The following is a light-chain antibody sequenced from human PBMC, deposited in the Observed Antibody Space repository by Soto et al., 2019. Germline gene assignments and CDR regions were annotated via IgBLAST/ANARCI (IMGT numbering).Light chain of an antibody. CDR3: SSYTSSNSYV. CDR1: SSDVGGYKY. Sequence: QSALTQPACVSGSPGQSIAISCTGSSSDVGGYKYVSWYQQHPGKAPKLMIYDVSNRPSGVSDRFSGSKSGNTASLTISGLQSEDEADYYCSSYTSSNSYVFGTGTKVTV. J-gene: IGLJ1*01. CDR2: DVS. V-gene: IGLV2-14*03.